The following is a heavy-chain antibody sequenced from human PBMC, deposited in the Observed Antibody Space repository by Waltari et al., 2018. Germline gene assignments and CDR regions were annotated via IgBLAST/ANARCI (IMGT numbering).Heavy chain of an antibody. CDR2: ISGSGGST. D-gene: IGHD3-22*01. CDR3: AKDHPTDSMIVVVISDAFDI. J-gene: IGHJ3*02. Sequence: EVQLVESGGGLVQPGGSLRLSCAASGFTFSSYAMSWVRQAPGKGLEWVSAISGSGGSTYYTDSVKGRFTISRDKSKNTLYLQMNSLRAEDTAVYYCAKDHPTDSMIVVVISDAFDIWGQGTMVTVSS. CDR1: GFTFSSYA. V-gene: IGHV3-23*04.